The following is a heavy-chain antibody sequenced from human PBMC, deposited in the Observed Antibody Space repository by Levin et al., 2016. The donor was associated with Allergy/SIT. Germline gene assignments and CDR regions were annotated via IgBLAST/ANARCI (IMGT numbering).Heavy chain of an antibody. J-gene: IGHJ6*02. CDR2: MHPSGGTT. Sequence: ASVKVSCKASGYSFSSHYIHWVRQAPGQGLEWMGIMHPSGGTTLYAQKFQGRVTMTTDTSTSTVYMELSGLTSEDTAVYFCVRADESGLTQYFHYYGMDVWGQGTTVTVSS. CDR3: VRADESGLTQYFHYYGMDV. CDR1: GYSFSSHY. D-gene: IGHD3-3*01. V-gene: IGHV1-46*01.